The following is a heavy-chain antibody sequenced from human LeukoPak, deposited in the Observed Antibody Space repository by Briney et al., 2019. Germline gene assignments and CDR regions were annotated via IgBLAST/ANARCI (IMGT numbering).Heavy chain of an antibody. V-gene: IGHV4-34*01. D-gene: IGHD1-7*01. J-gene: IGHJ4*02. CDR3: AGAELELRAFDY. CDR2: INHSGST. Sequence: SETLSLTCAVYGGSFSGYCWSWIRQPPGKGLEWIGEINHSGSTNYNPSLKSRVTISVDTSKNQFSLKLSSVTAADTAVYYCAGAELELRAFDYWGQGTLVTVSS. CDR1: GGSFSGYC.